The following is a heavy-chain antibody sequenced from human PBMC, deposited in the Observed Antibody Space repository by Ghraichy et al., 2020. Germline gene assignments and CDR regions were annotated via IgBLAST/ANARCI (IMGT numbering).Heavy chain of an antibody. CDR3: ARFQLDARRTMVRGVTYFDY. J-gene: IGHJ4*02. Sequence: SETLSLTCAVYGGSFSGYYWSWIRQPPGKGLEWIGEINHSGSTNYNPSLKSRVTISVDTSKNQFSLKLSSVTAADTAWYYCARFQLDARRTMVRGVTYFDYWGQGTLVTVSS. CDR1: GGSFSGYY. CDR2: INHSGST. D-gene: IGHD3-10*01. V-gene: IGHV4-34*01.